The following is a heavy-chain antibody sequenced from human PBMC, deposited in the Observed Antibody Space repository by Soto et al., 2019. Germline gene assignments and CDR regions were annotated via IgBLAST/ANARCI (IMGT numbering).Heavy chain of an antibody. V-gene: IGHV3-23*01. CDR3: AKDPDPYYDFWSGLMDV. CDR1: GFTFSSYG. Sequence: GGSLRLSCAASGFTFSSYGMSWVRQAPGKGLEWVSAISGSGGSTYYADSVKGRFTISRDNSKNTLYLQMNSLRAEDTAVYYCAKDPDPYYDFWSGLMDVWGQGTTVTVSS. CDR2: ISGSGGST. J-gene: IGHJ6*02. D-gene: IGHD3-3*01.